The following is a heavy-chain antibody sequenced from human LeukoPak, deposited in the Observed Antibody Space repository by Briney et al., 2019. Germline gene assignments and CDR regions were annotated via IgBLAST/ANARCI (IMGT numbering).Heavy chain of an antibody. Sequence: GASVKVSCKTSGYTFTDYYIHWVRQAPGQGPEWMGWINPNSGGTNYAQKFQGRVTMTRDTSISTAYMELSRLRSDDTAVYYCARVQPIAVAADYWGQGTLVTVSS. V-gene: IGHV1-2*02. CDR3: ARVQPIAVAADY. CDR2: INPNSGGT. J-gene: IGHJ4*02. CDR1: GYTFTDYY. D-gene: IGHD6-19*01.